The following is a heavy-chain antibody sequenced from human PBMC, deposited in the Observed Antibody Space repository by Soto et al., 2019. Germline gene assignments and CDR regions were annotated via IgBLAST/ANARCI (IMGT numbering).Heavy chain of an antibody. Sequence: EVRLLESGGNLVQPGGSLRLSCVASGFAFNAYDMTWVRQAPGKGPECVATLTENLDRISYADSVKGRFTVSRDNSKNPLFLPLNSLTADDSAVYYCAKGSWLDSWGQGTLVTVSS. J-gene: IGHJ5*01. CDR1: GFAFNAYD. V-gene: IGHV3-23*01. CDR2: LTENLDRI. CDR3: AKGSWLDS.